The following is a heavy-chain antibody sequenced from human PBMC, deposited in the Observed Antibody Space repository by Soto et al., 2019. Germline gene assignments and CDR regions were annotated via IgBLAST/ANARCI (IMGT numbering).Heavy chain of an antibody. Sequence: GASVKVSCKASGYTFTNYAMHWVRQAPGQRLEWMGWINTGNGYTKYSQKFQGRVSITRDTSASTTYMQLTSLRSDDTALYYCARDRGGYCSGGSCSEAWFDPWGQGTLVTVSS. CDR1: GYTFTNYA. D-gene: IGHD2-15*01. CDR2: INTGNGYT. V-gene: IGHV1-3*04. CDR3: ARDRGGYCSGGSCSEAWFDP. J-gene: IGHJ5*02.